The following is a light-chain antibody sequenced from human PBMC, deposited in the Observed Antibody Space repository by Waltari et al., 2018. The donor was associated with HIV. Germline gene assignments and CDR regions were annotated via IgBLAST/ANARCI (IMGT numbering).Light chain of an antibody. V-gene: IGLV1-51*01. CDR1: SSNNGNNY. CDR2: DND. J-gene: IGLJ3*02. Sequence: QSVLTQPPSVSAAPGQKVTIPCSGSSSNNGNNYVSWYQHLPGTAPKLLIYDNDKRPSGIPDRFSGSKSGTSATLGITGLQTGDEADYYCGTWDSSLSAWVFGGGTKLTVL. CDR3: GTWDSSLSAWV.